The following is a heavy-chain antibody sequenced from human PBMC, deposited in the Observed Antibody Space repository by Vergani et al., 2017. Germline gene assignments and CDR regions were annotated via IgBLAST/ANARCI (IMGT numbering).Heavy chain of an antibody. Sequence: QVQLQQWGAGLLKPSETLSLTCAVYGGSFSGYYWSWIRQPPGKGLEWIGEINHSGSTNYNPSLKSRVTMSVDTSKNQFSLKLSSVTAADTAVYYCATGGVVAGTARDWGQGTLVTVSS. J-gene: IGHJ4*02. D-gene: IGHD6-19*01. V-gene: IGHV4-34*01. CDR1: GGSFSGYY. CDR3: ATGGVVAGTARD. CDR2: INHSGST.